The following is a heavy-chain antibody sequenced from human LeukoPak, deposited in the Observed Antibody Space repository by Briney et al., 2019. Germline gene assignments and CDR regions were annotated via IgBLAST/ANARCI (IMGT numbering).Heavy chain of an antibody. Sequence: GGSLRLSCAASGFTFSSYAMHWVRQAPGKGLEWLSYISGNGGVIQYADSVKGRFTISRDNSKNTLYLQMNSLRAEDTAVYYCARRAGAYSHPYDYWGQGTLVTVSS. V-gene: IGHV3-48*01. CDR1: GFTFSSYA. CDR3: ARRAGAYSHPYDY. D-gene: IGHD4/OR15-4a*01. CDR2: ISGNGGVI. J-gene: IGHJ4*02.